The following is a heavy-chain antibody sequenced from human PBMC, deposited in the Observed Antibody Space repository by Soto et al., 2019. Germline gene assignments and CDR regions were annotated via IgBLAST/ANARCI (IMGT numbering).Heavy chain of an antibody. CDR2: ISASGDNT. Sequence: PGGSLRLSCAASEFTFSDYAMSWFRQAPGKGLEWVSVISASGDNTYSADSVKGRFTISRDNSKNTLYLQMNSLRAEDTAVYYCAKGTFYGNHLFDFWGQGTLVTVSS. V-gene: IGHV3-23*01. CDR1: EFTFSDYA. J-gene: IGHJ4*02. CDR3: AKGTFYGNHLFDF. D-gene: IGHD4-17*01.